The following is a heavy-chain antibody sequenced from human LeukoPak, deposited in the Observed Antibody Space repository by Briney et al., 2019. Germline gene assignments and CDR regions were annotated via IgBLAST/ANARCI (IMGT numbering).Heavy chain of an antibody. CDR3: ARNVPPAPYSSGWYLSRAFFDY. J-gene: IGHJ4*02. CDR1: GGSFSGYY. CDR2: INHSGST. D-gene: IGHD6-19*01. V-gene: IGHV4-34*01. Sequence: PSETLSLTCAVYGGSFSGYYWSWIRRPPGKGLEWIGEINHSGSTNYNPSLKSRVTISVDTSKNQFSLKLSSVTAADTAVYYCARNVPPAPYSSGWYLSRAFFDYWGQGTLVTVSS.